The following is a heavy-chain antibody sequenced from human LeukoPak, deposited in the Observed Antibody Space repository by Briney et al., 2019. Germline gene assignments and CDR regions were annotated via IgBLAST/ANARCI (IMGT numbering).Heavy chain of an antibody. CDR2: TYYSGST. CDR3: ARGASSRDWFDP. J-gene: IGHJ5*02. V-gene: IGHV4-59*01. CDR1: GGSISSYY. Sequence: SETLSLTCTVSGGSISSYYWSWIRQPPGKGLEWIGYTYYSGSTNYNPSLKSRVTISVDTSKNQFSLKLSSVTAADTAVCYCARGASSRDWFDPWGQGTLVTVSS.